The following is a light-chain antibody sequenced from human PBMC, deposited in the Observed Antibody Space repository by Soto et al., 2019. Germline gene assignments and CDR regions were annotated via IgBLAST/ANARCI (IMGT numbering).Light chain of an antibody. CDR3: QQRT. J-gene: IGKJ1*01. CDR2: DAS. V-gene: IGKV3-11*01. Sequence: EIVLTQSPATLSLSPGERATLSCRASQSVGSYLAWYQQKPGQAPRLLIFDASNRATGIPARFSGSGSGTDFTLTISSLEPEDFAVYYCQQRTFGQGTKVEIK. CDR1: QSVGSY.